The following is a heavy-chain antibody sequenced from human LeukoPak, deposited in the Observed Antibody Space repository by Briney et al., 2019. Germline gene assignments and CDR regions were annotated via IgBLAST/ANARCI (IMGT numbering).Heavy chain of an antibody. CDR1: GGTFSSYA. CDR2: IIPILGIA. V-gene: IGHV1-69*04. CDR3: ARTHVFEEGWFDP. J-gene: IGHJ5*02. Sequence: GASVKVSCKASGGTFSSYAISWVRQAPGQGLEWMGRIIPILGIANYAQKFQGRVTITADKSTSTAYMELSSLRSEDTAVYYCARTHVFEEGWFDPWGQGTLVTVSS. D-gene: IGHD3-16*01.